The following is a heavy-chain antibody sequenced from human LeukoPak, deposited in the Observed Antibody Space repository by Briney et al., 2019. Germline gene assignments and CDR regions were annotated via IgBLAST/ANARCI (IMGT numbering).Heavy chain of an antibody. CDR1: GGSFSGYY. CDR2: INHSGST. CDR3: AREPKLGIGYYYYGMDV. J-gene: IGHJ6*02. Sequence: SETLSLTCAVYGGSFSGYYWSWIRQPPGKGLEWIGEINHSGSTNYNPSLKSRVTISVDTSKNQFSLKLSSVTAADTAVYYRAREPKLGIGYYYYGMDVWGQGTTVTVSS. D-gene: IGHD7-27*01. V-gene: IGHV4-34*01.